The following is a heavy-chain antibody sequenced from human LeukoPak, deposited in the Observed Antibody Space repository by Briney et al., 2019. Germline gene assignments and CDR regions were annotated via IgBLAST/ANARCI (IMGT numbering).Heavy chain of an antibody. CDR1: GYTFTGYY. Sequence: ASVKVSCKASGYTFTGYYMHWVRQAPGQGLDWMGWINPNSGGTNYAQKFQGRVTMTRDTSISTAYMELSRLRSDDTAVYYCARGVGSYWGYDAFDIWGQGAMVTVSS. CDR3: ARGVGSYWGYDAFDI. D-gene: IGHD1-26*01. CDR2: INPNSGGT. J-gene: IGHJ3*02. V-gene: IGHV1-2*02.